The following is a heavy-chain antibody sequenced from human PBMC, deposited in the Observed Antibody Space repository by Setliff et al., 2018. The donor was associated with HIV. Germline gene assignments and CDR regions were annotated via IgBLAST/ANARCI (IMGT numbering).Heavy chain of an antibody. Sequence: PSETLSLTCAVYGGPSSGYWSWVRQSPGKGLEWIGEISHSGSTNYNLSLKSRAAISADTSKKQFSLKLSSVTAADTAVYYCARDVFYCSGGSCRLDAFDIWGQGTMVTVSS. CDR2: ISHSGST. J-gene: IGHJ3*02. CDR3: ARDVFYCSGGSCRLDAFDI. CDR1: GGPSSGY. D-gene: IGHD2-15*01. V-gene: IGHV4-34*01.